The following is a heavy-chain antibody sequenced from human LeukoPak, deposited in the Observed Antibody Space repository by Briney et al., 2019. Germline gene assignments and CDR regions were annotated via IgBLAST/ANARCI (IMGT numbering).Heavy chain of an antibody. CDR2: ISIHGGDT. D-gene: IGHD5/OR15-5a*01. J-gene: IGHJ4*02. V-gene: IGHV3-64*01. CDR1: GFTFSSYA. CDR3: ARVLRDASVYYDY. Sequence: PGGSLRLSCAASGFTFSSYAMHWVRQAPGKGLEYVSAISIHGGDTYYANSVKGRFTISRDNSKNTLYLQMGSLRAEDMAVYYCARVLRDASVYYDYWGQGTLVTVSS.